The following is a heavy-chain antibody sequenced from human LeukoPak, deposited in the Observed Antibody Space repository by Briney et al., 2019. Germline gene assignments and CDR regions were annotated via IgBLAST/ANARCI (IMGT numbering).Heavy chain of an antibody. CDR3: ARPYYYDSRIDP. CDR2: MYYSGST. D-gene: IGHD3-22*01. V-gene: IGHV4-30-4*01. Sequence: SQTLSLTCTVSGGSISSGDYYWSWIRPPPGKGLEWIGYMYYSGSTYYNPSLKNRATISVDTSKNQFSLKLSSVTAADTAVYYCARPYYYDSRIDPWGQGTLVTVSS. J-gene: IGHJ5*02. CDR1: GGSISSGDYY.